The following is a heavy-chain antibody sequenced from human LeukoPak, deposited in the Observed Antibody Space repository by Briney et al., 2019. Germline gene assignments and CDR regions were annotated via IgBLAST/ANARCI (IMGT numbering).Heavy chain of an antibody. CDR2: IYYSGST. J-gene: IGHJ4*02. V-gene: IGHV4-59*01. D-gene: IGHD3-22*01. Sequence: SETLSLTCTVSGGSISSYYWSWIRQPPGKGLEWIGYIYYSGSTNYNPSLKSRVTISVDTSKNQFSLKLSSVTAADTAVYYCASRSSGYYTYYFDYWGQGTLVTVSS. CDR3: ASRSSGYYTYYFDY. CDR1: GGSISSYY.